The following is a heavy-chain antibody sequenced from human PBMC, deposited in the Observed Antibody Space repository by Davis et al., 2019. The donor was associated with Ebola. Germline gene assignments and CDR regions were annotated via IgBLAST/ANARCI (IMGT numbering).Heavy chain of an antibody. D-gene: IGHD6-13*01. CDR2: IRWHAGLI. V-gene: IGHV3-43D*04. CDR3: VKDGGSSWPYGLDV. CDR1: GFRFDDYA. J-gene: IGHJ6*02. Sequence: PAGSLRLSCAASGFRFDDYAMHWVRQVPGKGLEWVSFIRWHAGLIYYVDSVKGRFTISRDNTKNSLYLQMNSLRVEDSALYYCVKDGGSSWPYGLDVWGQGTTVTVSS.